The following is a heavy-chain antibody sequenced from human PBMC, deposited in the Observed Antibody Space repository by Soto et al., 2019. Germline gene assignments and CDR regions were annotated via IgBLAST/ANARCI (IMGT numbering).Heavy chain of an antibody. CDR2: ISYDGSNK. Sequence: QVQLVESGGGVVQPGRSLRLSCAASGFTFSSYGMHWVRQAPGKGLEWVAVISYDGSNKYYADSVKGRFTISRDNSKNTLYLQMNSLRAEDTAVYYCAKAAPGDLLNWFDPWGQGTLVTVSS. CDR3: AKAAPGDLLNWFDP. J-gene: IGHJ5*02. D-gene: IGHD4-17*01. CDR1: GFTFSSYG. V-gene: IGHV3-30*18.